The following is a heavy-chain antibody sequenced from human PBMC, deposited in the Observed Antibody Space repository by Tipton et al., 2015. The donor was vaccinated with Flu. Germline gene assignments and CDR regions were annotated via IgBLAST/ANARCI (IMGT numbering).Heavy chain of an antibody. CDR3: ARGDCSSTSCLDY. CDR2: IYHSGTA. J-gene: IGHJ4*02. Sequence: TLSLTCTVSGGSISSSRYYWGWIRQPPGKGLEWIGSIYHSGTAYYNPSLKSRVTISVDTSKNQFSLKLSSVTAADTAVYYCARGDCSSTSCLDYWGQGTLVTVSS. V-gene: IGHV4-39*07. D-gene: IGHD2-2*01. CDR1: GGSISSSRYY.